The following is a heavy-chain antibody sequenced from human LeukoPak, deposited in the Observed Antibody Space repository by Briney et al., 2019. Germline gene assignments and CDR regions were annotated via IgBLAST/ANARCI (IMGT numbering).Heavy chain of an antibody. V-gene: IGHV5-51*01. CDR3: AAHQGRNYYDSSGYFDY. CDR2: IYPGDSDT. D-gene: IGHD3-22*01. Sequence: GESLKISCKGSGYSFTSYWIGWVRQMPGKGLEWMGIIYPGDSDTRYSPSFQGRVTISADKSISTAYLQWSSLKASDTAMYYCAAHQGRNYYDSSGYFDYWGQGTLVTVSS. J-gene: IGHJ4*02. CDR1: GYSFTSYW.